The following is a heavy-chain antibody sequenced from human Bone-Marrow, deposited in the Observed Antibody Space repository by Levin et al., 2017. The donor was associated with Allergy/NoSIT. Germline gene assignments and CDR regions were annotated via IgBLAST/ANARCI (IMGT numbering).Heavy chain of an antibody. D-gene: IGHD3/OR15-3a*01. CDR3: ARALDPYYFDY. CDR1: GGSISSYY. Sequence: MTGGSLRLSCTVSGGSISSYYWSWIRQPPGKGLEWIGYIYYSGSTNYNPSLKSRVTISVDTSKNQFSLKLSSVTAADTAVYYCARALDPYYFDYWGQGTLVTVSS. CDR2: IYYSGST. V-gene: IGHV4-59*01. J-gene: IGHJ4*02.